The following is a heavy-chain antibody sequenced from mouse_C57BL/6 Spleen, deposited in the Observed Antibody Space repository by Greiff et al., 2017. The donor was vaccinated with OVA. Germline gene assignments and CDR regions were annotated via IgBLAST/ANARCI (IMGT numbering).Heavy chain of an antibody. Sequence: QVQLQQPGAELVKPGASVKLSCKASGYTFTSYWMQWVKQRPGQGLEWIGEIDPSDSYTNYNQKFKGKATLTVDTSSSTAYMQLSSLTSEDSAVDYCARSPYYSNYVGYFDYWGQGTTLTVSS. V-gene: IGHV1-50*01. CDR2: IDPSDSYT. J-gene: IGHJ2*01. CDR3: ARSPYYSNYVGYFDY. CDR1: GYTFTSYW. D-gene: IGHD2-5*01.